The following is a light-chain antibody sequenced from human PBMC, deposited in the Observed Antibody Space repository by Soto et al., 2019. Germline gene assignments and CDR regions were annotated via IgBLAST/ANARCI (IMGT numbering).Light chain of an antibody. CDR2: AAS. CDR1: QSISSW. CDR3: QQSYSTPLT. J-gene: IGKJ4*01. Sequence: DIQMTQSPSTLSASVGDRVTMTCRASQSISSWLAWYQQKPGKAPKLLIYAASSLQSGVPSRFSGSGSGTDSTLTISSLQPEDFATYYCQQSYSTPLTFGGGTKVDIK. V-gene: IGKV1-39*01.